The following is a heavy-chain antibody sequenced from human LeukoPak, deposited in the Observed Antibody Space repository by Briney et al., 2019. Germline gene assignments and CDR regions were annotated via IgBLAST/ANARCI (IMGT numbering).Heavy chain of an antibody. CDR1: GGSLSSYY. CDR3: ARNPSARRSSYYYYYYMDV. CDR2: IYYSGST. Sequence: PSETLSLTCTFSGGSLSSYYWSWIRQPPGKGLEWIGYIYYSGSTNYNPSLKSRVTISVDTSKNQFSLKLSSVTAADTAVYYCARNPSARRSSYYYYYYMDVWGKGTTVTVSS. J-gene: IGHJ6*03. V-gene: IGHV4-59*01.